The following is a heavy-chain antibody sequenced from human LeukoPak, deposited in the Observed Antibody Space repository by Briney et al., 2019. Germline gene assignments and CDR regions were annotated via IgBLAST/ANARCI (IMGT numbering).Heavy chain of an antibody. V-gene: IGHV3-30*02. CDR2: ILYDGSEK. CDR3: ARAALSGGDCYDY. J-gene: IGHJ4*02. D-gene: IGHD2-15*01. CDR1: GFTFSRFG. Sequence: PGGSLRLSCAASGFTFSRFGMHWVRQAPGQGLEWVSFILYDGSEKYYADSVKGRFTISRDNSRNTLSLQMSSLRAEDTAVYYCARAALSGGDCYDYWGQGTLVTVSS.